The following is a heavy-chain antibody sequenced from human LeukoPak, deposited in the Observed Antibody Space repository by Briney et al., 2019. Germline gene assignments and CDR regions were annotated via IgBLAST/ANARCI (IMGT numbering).Heavy chain of an antibody. V-gene: IGHV4-34*01. CDR1: GGSFSGYY. CDR2: INHSGST. D-gene: IGHD3-9*01. J-gene: IGHJ5*02. CDR3: ARGRGYYDTSNWFDP. Sequence: SETLSLTCAVYGGSFSGYYWSWIRQPPGKGLEWIGEINHSGSTNYNPSLKSRVTISVDTSKTQFSLKLSSVTAADTAVYYCARGRGYYDTSNWFDPWGQGTLVTVSS.